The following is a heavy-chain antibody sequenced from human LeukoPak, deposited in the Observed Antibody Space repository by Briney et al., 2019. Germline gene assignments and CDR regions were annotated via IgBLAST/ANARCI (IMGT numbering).Heavy chain of an antibody. V-gene: IGHV3-30*04. CDR1: GFTFSSYA. CDR3: ARLDTVTTKGFDDY. Sequence: PGGSLRLSCAASGFTFSSYAMHWVRQAPGKGLEWVAVISYDGSNKYYADSVKGRFTISRDNSKNTLYLQMNSLRAEDTAVYYCARLDTVTTKGFDDYWGQGTLVTVSS. D-gene: IGHD4-17*01. J-gene: IGHJ4*02. CDR2: ISYDGSNK.